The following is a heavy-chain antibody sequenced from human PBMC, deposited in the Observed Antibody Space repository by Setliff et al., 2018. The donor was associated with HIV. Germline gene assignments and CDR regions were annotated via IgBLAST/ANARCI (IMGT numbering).Heavy chain of an antibody. CDR3: ARVDNPTVNTMYFDS. Sequence: GASVKVSCKASGAYAISWMRQAPGQGLEWMGGVIPILNITDYTQKFQGRVMITADKSTSTAYMELISLRVEDTSVYSCARVDNPTVNTMYFDSWGQGTLVTVSS. CDR1: GAYA. J-gene: IGHJ4*02. CDR2: VIPILNIT. V-gene: IGHV1-69*10. D-gene: IGHD4-4*01.